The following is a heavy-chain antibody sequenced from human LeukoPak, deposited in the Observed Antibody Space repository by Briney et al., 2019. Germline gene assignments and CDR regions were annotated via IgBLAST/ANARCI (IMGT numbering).Heavy chain of an antibody. V-gene: IGHV3-74*01. CDR3: ARGPRGGTLDF. D-gene: IGHD3-10*01. J-gene: IGHJ4*02. Sequence: PGGSLRLSSAASGFTFSTYWMYWVRQAPGKGLVWVSRTTSDGSTTTYADSVKGRFTITRDNAKNTLYLQMNSLSAEDTAVYYCARGPRGGTLDFWGQGTLVTVSS. CDR1: GFTFSTYW. CDR2: TTSDGSTT.